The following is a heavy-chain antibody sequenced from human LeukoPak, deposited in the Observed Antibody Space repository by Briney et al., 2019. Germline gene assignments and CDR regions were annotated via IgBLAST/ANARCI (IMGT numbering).Heavy chain of an antibody. CDR1: GFTFSSYA. D-gene: IGHD6-19*01. Sequence: GGSLRLSCVASGFTFSSYAMSWVRQAPGKGLEWVSAISGSGGSTYYADSVKGRFTISRDNSKNTLYLQMNSLRAEDTAVYYCATQGDTTVAAQWGQGTLVTVSS. J-gene: IGHJ4*02. CDR3: ATQGDTTVAAQ. CDR2: ISGSGGST. V-gene: IGHV3-23*01.